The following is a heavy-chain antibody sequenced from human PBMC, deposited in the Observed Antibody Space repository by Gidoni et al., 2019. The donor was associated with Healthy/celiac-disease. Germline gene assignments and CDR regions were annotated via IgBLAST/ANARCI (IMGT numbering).Heavy chain of an antibody. Sequence: QVQLVQSGAEVKKPGASVKVSCRASGYTFTGYSMHWVRQAPGQGLEWMGWINPNSGGTNYAQKFQGWVTMTRDTSISTAYMELSRLRSDDTAVYYCARDTYSGTSRGFDYWGQGTLVTVSS. CDR1: GYTFTGYS. CDR2: INPNSGGT. D-gene: IGHD1-26*01. CDR3: ARDTYSGTSRGFDY. J-gene: IGHJ4*02. V-gene: IGHV1-2*04.